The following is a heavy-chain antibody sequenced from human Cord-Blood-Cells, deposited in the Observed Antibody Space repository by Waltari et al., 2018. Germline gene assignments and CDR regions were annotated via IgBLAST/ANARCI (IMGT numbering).Heavy chain of an antibody. V-gene: IGHV1-24*01. CDR1: GYTLTALS. J-gene: IGHJ3*02. Sequence: QVQLVQSGAEVKKPGASVQVSCKVSGYTLTALSMHWVRQAPGKGLEWMGGCDPEDGETIYAQKFQGRVTMTEDTSTDTAYMELSSLRSEDTAVYYCATDKGIAAAGDAFDIWGQGTMVTVSS. CDR3: ATDKGIAAAGDAFDI. D-gene: IGHD6-13*01. CDR2: CDPEDGET.